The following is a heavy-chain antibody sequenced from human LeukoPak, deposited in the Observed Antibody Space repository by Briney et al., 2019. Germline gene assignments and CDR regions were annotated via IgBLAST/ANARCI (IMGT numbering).Heavy chain of an antibody. J-gene: IGHJ4*02. V-gene: IGHV3-66*01. CDR2: IYSGGNT. CDR3: AREHGDY. Sequence: GGSLRLSCAASGLTVSTNYMSWVRQAPGKGLEWVSVIYSGGNTYYADSVKGRFTISRDNSKNTLYLQMSSLRAEDTVVYYCAREHGDYWGQGTLVTVSS. CDR1: GLTVSTNY.